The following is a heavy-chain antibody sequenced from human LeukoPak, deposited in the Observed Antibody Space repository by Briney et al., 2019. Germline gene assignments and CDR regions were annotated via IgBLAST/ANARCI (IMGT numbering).Heavy chain of an antibody. V-gene: IGHV4-30-2*01. CDR3: ARASAGNFDY. J-gene: IGHJ4*02. Sequence: PSQTLSLTCAVSGGSISSSGYSWSWIRQPPGKGLEWIGYMYHSGSTYYNPSLKSRVTISADRSKNQFSLKLSSVTAADTAVYYCARASAGNFDYWGQGTLVTVSS. CDR1: GGSISSSGYS. CDR2: MYHSGST.